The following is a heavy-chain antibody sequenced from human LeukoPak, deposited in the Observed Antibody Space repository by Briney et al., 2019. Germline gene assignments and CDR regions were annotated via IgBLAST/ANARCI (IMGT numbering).Heavy chain of an antibody. CDR2: VYYSGST. D-gene: IGHD1-1*01. J-gene: IGHJ6*02. Sequence: PSETLSLTCTVSGGSISNYYWSWIRQPPGKGLEWIGCVYYSGSTNYNPSLKSRVTISVDTSKNQFSLKLSSVTAADTAVYYCARVGGTNHYYYGMDVWGQGTTVTVSS. CDR3: ARVGGTNHYYYGMDV. CDR1: GGSISNYY. V-gene: IGHV4-59*01.